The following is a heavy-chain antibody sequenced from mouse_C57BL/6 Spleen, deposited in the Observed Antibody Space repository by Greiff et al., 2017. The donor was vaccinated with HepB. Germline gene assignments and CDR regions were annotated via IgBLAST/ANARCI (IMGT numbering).Heavy chain of an antibody. Sequence: VQLQESGAELMKPGASVKLSCKATGYTFTGYWIEWVKQRPGHGLEWIGEILPGSGSTNYNEKFKGKATFTADTSSNTSYMQLSSLTTEDSAIYYCSRGITTVVAYYYAMDYWGQGTSVTVSS. CDR2: ILPGSGST. CDR1: GYTFTGYW. V-gene: IGHV1-9*01. J-gene: IGHJ4*01. D-gene: IGHD1-1*01. CDR3: SRGITTVVAYYYAMDY.